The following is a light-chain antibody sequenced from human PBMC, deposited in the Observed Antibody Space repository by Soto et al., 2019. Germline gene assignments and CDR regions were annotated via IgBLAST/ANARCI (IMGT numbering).Light chain of an antibody. V-gene: IGKV3-15*01. J-gene: IGKJ4*01. CDR2: GAS. CDR1: QSVSSN. Sequence: ETVMTQSRATLSVSPGEGATLSCRASQSVSSNLVWYRHKHGQAPRLIIYGASTRATDIPARFSGSGSGTDFNLTISNLETEDFAVYYCQQHISWPLTFGGGTKVDIK. CDR3: QQHISWPLT.